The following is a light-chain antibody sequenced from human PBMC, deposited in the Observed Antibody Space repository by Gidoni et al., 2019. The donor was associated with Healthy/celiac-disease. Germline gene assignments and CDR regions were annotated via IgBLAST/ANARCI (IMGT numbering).Light chain of an antibody. CDR3: QTWGTGIHV. V-gene: IGLV4-69*01. J-gene: IGLJ3*02. CDR1: SGHSSYA. Sequence: QLVLTQSPSASASLVASVKLTCTLSSGHSSYAIAWHQQQPEKGPRYLMKLNSDGSHSKGDGIPDRFSGSSSGAERYLTISSLQSEDEADYYCQTWGTGIHVFGGGTKLTVL. CDR2: LNSDGSH.